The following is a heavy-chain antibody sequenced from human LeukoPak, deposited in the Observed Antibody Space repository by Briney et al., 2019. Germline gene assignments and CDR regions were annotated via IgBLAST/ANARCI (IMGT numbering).Heavy chain of an antibody. CDR2: ISYDGSNK. D-gene: IGHD1-26*01. CDR3: AKVVPPQWELPPLDY. J-gene: IGHJ4*02. CDR1: GFTFSSYG. V-gene: IGHV3-30*18. Sequence: QTGGSLRLSCAASGFTFSSYGMHWVRQAPGKGLEWVAVISYDGSNKYYADSVKGRFTISRDNSKNTLYLQMNSLRAEDTAVYYCAKVVPPQWELPPLDYWGQGTLVTVSS.